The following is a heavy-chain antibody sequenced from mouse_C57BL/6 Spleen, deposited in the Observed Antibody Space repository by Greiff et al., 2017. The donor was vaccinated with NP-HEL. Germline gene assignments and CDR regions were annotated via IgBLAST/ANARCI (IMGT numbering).Heavy chain of an antibody. V-gene: IGHV1-82*01. Sequence: VKLQESGPELVKPGASVKISCKASGYAFSSSWMNWVKQRPGKGLEWIGRIYPGDGDTNYNGKFKGKATLTADKSSSTAYMQLSSLTSEDSAVYFCAKSAQEGLMDYWGQGTSVTVSS. J-gene: IGHJ4*01. CDR3: AKSAQEGLMDY. D-gene: IGHD3-2*02. CDR2: IYPGDGDT. CDR1: GYAFSSSW.